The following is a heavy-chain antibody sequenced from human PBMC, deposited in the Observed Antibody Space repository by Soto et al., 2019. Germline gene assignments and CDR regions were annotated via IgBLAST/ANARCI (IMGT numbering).Heavy chain of an antibody. CDR1: GFTFSSYW. V-gene: IGHV3-74*01. CDR3: VRDDFGGGIDY. Sequence: EVQLVESGGGLVQPGESLRLSCAASGFTFSSYWMHWVRQAPGKGLVWVAHIDTDGSSTSYADSVKGRFTISRDNAKNTLYVQMNGVRAEHMAVYYCVRDDFGGGIDYWGPGTRVTVSS. J-gene: IGHJ4*02. D-gene: IGHD3-16*01. CDR2: IDTDGSST.